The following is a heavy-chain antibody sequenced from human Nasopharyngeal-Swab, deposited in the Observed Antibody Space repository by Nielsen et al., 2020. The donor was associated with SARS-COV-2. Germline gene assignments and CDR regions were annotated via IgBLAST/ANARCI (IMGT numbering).Heavy chain of an antibody. V-gene: IGHV1-2*06. CDR3: ARDPTSVAGTGDYYYGMDV. CDR2: INPNSGGT. Sequence: ASVTVSCKASLYTFTGYYMHWLRQAPGQGLEWMGRINPNSGGTNYAQKFQGRVTMTRDTSISTAYMELSRLRSDDTAVYYCARDPTSVAGTGDYYYGMDVWGQGTTVTVSS. CDR1: LYTFTGYY. J-gene: IGHJ6*02. D-gene: IGHD6-19*01.